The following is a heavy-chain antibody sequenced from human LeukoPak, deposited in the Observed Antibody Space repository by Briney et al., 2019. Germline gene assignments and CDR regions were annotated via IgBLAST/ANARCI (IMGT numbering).Heavy chain of an antibody. Sequence: SETLSLTCTVSGYSISSGYYWGWIRQPPGKGLEWIGSIYHSGSTYYNPSLKSRVTISVDTSKNQFSLKLSSVTAADTAVYYCARGVVFYDFWSGYRGCWFDPWGQGTLVTVSS. CDR3: ARGVVFYDFWSGYRGCWFDP. J-gene: IGHJ5*02. CDR1: GYSISSGYY. V-gene: IGHV4-38-2*02. CDR2: IYHSGST. D-gene: IGHD3-3*01.